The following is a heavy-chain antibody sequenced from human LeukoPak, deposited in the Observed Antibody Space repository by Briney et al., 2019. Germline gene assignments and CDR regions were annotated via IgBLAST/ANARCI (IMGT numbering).Heavy chain of an antibody. Sequence: GGSLRLSCAASGFIVSSNYMSWVRQAPGKGLDWVSIMYSAGSTYYADSVRGRFTISRDSSKNTVSLQMNSLRVEDTAVYYCASGGTGARKYYSDPFHYWGQGTLVTVSS. D-gene: IGHD3-10*01. CDR3: ASGGTGARKYYSDPFHY. CDR2: MYSAGST. V-gene: IGHV3-53*01. CDR1: GFIVSSNY. J-gene: IGHJ4*02.